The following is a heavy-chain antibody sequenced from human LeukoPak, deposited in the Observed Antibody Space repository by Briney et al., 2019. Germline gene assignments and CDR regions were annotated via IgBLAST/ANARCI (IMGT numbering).Heavy chain of an antibody. V-gene: IGHV1-2*02. J-gene: IGHJ1*01. Sequence: GASVKVSCKASRYTFTGYYMHWVRQAPGQGLEWMGWINPNSGGTNYAQKFQGRVTMTRDTSIGTAYMELNRLRSDDTAVYYCARGSYDSSDFEYFHHWGQGTLVTVSS. CDR1: RYTFTGYY. CDR2: INPNSGGT. CDR3: ARGSYDSSDFEYFHH. D-gene: IGHD3-22*01.